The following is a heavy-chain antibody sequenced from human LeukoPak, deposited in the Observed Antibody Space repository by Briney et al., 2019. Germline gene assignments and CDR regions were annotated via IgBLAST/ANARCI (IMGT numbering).Heavy chain of an antibody. CDR3: AKEVYSYGSGGFDY. CDR2: ISWNSGSI. V-gene: IGHV3-9*01. D-gene: IGHD5-18*01. J-gene: IGHJ4*02. CDR1: GFIFDDYA. Sequence: QAGGSLRLSCAASGFIFDDYAMHWVRQAPGKGLEWVSGISWNSGSIGYADSVKGQFTISRDNAKNSLYLQMNSLRAEDTALYYCAKEVYSYGSGGFDYWGQGTLVTVSS.